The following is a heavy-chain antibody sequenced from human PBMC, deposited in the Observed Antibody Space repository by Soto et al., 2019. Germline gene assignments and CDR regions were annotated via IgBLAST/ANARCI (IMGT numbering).Heavy chain of an antibody. J-gene: IGHJ5*02. CDR3: ARLAGYDSSGYSSWFDP. CDR2: VYPGDSDT. D-gene: IGHD3-22*01. V-gene: IGHV5-51*01. CDR1: GYTFTSYW. Sequence: GESLKISCEASGYTFTSYWIGWVRQVPGRGLEWMGIVYPGDSDTSYSPSFQGQVTISVDKSINTAYLQWNSLKASDTAMYYCARLAGYDSSGYSSWFDPWGQGTLVTVSS.